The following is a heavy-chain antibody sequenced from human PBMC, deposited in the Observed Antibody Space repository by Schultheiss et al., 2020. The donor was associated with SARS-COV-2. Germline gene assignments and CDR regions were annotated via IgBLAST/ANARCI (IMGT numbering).Heavy chain of an antibody. J-gene: IGHJ4*02. CDR2: INHSGST. CDR1: GGSFSGYY. V-gene: IGHV4-34*01. CDR3: ASGDFWSCYCHDY. D-gene: IGHD3-3*01. Sequence: SETLSLTCAVYGGSFSGYYWSWIRQPPGKGLEWIGEINHSGSTNYNPSLKSRVTISVDTSKNQFSLKLSSVTAADTAVYYCASGDFWSCYCHDYWGQGTLVTVSS.